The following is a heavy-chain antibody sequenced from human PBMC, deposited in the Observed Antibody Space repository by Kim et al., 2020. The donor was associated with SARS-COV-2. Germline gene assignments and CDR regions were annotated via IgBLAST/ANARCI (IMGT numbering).Heavy chain of an antibody. CDR1: GYTLTELS. CDR2: FDPEDGET. Sequence: ASVKVSCKVSGYTLTELSMHWVRQAPGKGLEWMGGFDPEDGETIYAQKFQGRVTMTEDTSTDTAYMELSSLRSEDTAVYYCATGPGGEYNWNDQPPDYYYYYGMDVWGQGTTVTVSS. D-gene: IGHD1-1*01. CDR3: ATGPGGEYNWNDQPPDYYYYYGMDV. V-gene: IGHV1-24*01. J-gene: IGHJ6*02.